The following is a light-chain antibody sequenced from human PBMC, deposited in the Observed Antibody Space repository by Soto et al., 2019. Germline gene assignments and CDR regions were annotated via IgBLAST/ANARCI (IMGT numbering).Light chain of an antibody. CDR2: GAS. CDR3: QQCGGSPT. V-gene: IGKV3-20*01. J-gene: IGKJ1*01. CDR1: QSVSSNY. Sequence: EIVLTQSPGTLSLSPGERATLSCRASQSVSSNYLAWYQQKAGQAPRLLIYGASSRATGIPDSFSGSGSGTDFTLTISRLEPEDFAMYYCQQCGGSPTFGQGTKVDIK.